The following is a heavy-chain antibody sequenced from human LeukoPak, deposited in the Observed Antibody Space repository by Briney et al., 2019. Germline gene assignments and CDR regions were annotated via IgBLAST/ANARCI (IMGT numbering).Heavy chain of an antibody. CDR2: ISGSGGST. J-gene: IGHJ4*02. V-gene: IGHV3-23*01. D-gene: IGHD3-3*01. CDR1: GFTFSSYA. Sequence: PGGSLRLSCAASGFTFSSYAMSWVRQAPGKGLEWVSAISGSGGSTYYADSVKGRFTISRDNSKNTLYLQMNSLRAEDTAVYYCAKNPHYDFWSGYYTGFDYWGQGTLVTVSS. CDR3: AKNPHYDFWSGYYTGFDY.